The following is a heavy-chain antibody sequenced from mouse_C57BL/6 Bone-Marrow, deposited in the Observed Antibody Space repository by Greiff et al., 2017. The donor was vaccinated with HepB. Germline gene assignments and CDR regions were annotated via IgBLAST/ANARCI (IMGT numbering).Heavy chain of an antibody. CDR1: GYAFSSSW. CDR2: IYPGDGDT. V-gene: IGHV1-82*01. D-gene: IGHD1-1*01. Sequence: VQLQESGPELVKPGASVKISCKASGYAFSSSWMNWVKQRPGKGLEWIGRIYPGDGDTNYNGKFKGKATLTVDKSSSTAYRQLSSLTSQDTAVYSCAQACDSGGSYPIWYFEVWGTGTTVTVSS. J-gene: IGHJ1*03. CDR3: AQACDSGGSYPIWYFEV.